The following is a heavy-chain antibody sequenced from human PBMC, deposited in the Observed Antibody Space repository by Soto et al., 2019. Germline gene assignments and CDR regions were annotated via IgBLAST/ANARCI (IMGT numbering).Heavy chain of an antibody. V-gene: IGHV3-23*01. CDR2: LSTGGGTT. J-gene: IGHJ4*02. CDR3: AKDSPFSGNYHDLDS. Sequence: XGSLRLTCADSGGTLSGNSKKWGRQAPGRGQEWVWALSTGGGTTYYIDSVKGRFTISRENAKNTLFLQRNSLTAAEAAVDYCAKDSPFSGNYHDLDSWGQGALVTVSS. CDR1: GGTLSGNS. D-gene: IGHD1-26*01.